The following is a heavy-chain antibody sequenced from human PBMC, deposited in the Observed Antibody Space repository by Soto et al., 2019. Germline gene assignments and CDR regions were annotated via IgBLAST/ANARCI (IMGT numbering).Heavy chain of an antibody. CDR3: ATGTAAPVH. D-gene: IGHD6-13*01. CDR1: GFTFSNFD. CDR2: ISTSGGTT. V-gene: IGHV3-23*01. Sequence: EVQLLESGGGLVQPGGSLRLSCAASGFTFSNFDMSWVRQAPGKGLEWVSGISTSGGTTYYADSVKGRFTSSRDNSKNTLYLQMTSLRAEDTAVYYCATGTAAPVHWGQGTLVTVSS. J-gene: IGHJ1*01.